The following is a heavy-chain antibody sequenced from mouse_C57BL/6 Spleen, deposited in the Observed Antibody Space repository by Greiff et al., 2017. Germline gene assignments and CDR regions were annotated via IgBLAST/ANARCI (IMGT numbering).Heavy chain of an antibody. V-gene: IGHV1-54*01. J-gene: IGHJ2*01. CDR3: VRGGYDGYYPLNY. D-gene: IGHD2-3*01. CDR2: INPGSGGT. Sequence: VKLQESGAELVRPGTSVKVSCKASGYAFTNYLIEWVKQRPGQGLEWIGVINPGSGGTNYNEKFKGKATLTADKSSSTAYMQLSSLTSEDSAVYFCVRGGYDGYYPLNYWGQGTTLTVSS. CDR1: GYAFTNYL.